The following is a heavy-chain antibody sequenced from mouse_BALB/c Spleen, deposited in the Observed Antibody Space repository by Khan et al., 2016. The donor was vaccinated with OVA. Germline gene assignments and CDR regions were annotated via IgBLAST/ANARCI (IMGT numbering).Heavy chain of an antibody. D-gene: IGHD2-2*01. CDR2: INPNNGDS. CDR3: TRSGYGSFAY. Sequence: QIQLVQSGAELVKTGASVKLSCKASGYTFSSYYLYWVKQRPGQGLEWIGEINPNNGDSNFNEKFKSKATLTVDRFSHTAYMQLSSLTSEDSAVYYCTRSGYGSFAYWGQGTLVTVSA. CDR1: GYTFSSYY. J-gene: IGHJ3*01. V-gene: IGHV1S81*02.